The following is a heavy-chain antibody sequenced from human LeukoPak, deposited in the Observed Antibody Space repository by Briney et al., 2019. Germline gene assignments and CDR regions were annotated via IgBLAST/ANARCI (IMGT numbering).Heavy chain of an antibody. D-gene: IGHD3-22*01. CDR2: MNSDGSNR. Sequence: GGSLRLSCAASGLTFSRYWMHWVRQAPGRGLGWVSRMNSDGSNRGYADSVKGRFTISRDNAKNTLYLQMNSLRAEDTAVYYCAAENYHDSRESHWGQGTLVTVFS. CDR3: AAENYHDSRESH. V-gene: IGHV3-74*01. J-gene: IGHJ4*02. CDR1: GLTFSRYW.